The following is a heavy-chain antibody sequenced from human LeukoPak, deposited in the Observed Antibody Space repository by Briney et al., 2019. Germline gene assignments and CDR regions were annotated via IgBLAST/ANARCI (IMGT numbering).Heavy chain of an antibody. CDR2: ISYDGSNK. CDR1: GFTFSSYA. V-gene: IGHV3-30-3*02. CDR3: AKSHKTTGIIIFDY. Sequence: GGSLRLSCAASGFTFSSYAMHWVRQAPGKGLEWVAVISYDGSNKYYADSVKGRFTISRDNSKNTLYLQMNSLRAEDTAVYYCAKSHKTTGIIIFDYWGQGTLVTVSS. D-gene: IGHD1-1*01. J-gene: IGHJ4*02.